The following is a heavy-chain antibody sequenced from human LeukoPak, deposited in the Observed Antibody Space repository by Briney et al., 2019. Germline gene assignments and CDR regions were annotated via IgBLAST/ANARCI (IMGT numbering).Heavy chain of an antibody. Sequence: PSETLSLTCTVAGETMRNYYWNWIRQPPGKGLEWIGYIDHSENTIYNYNPSLTSRVIISEDASQNQFSLKLSSVTAADTAVYYCARSVLYGDYGAFDIWGQGTMVTVSS. CDR1: GETMRNYY. CDR2: IDHSENT. D-gene: IGHD4-17*01. J-gene: IGHJ3*02. CDR3: ARSVLYGDYGAFDI. V-gene: IGHV4-59*01.